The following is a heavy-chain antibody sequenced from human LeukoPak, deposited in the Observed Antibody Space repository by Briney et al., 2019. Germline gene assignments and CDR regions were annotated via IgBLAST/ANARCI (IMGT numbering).Heavy chain of an antibody. D-gene: IGHD2-8*01. Sequence: PGGSLRLSCVASGFTFSSYGMQWVRQAPGKGLEWVAFIGFDGSKIYYADSVKGRFTISRDNSKNRVNLQMNSLRVEETAVYYCAKDSDTYGHRHFDHWGQGTLVTVSS. CDR3: AKDSDTYGHRHFDH. J-gene: IGHJ4*02. CDR1: GFTFSSYG. V-gene: IGHV3-30*02. CDR2: IGFDGSKI.